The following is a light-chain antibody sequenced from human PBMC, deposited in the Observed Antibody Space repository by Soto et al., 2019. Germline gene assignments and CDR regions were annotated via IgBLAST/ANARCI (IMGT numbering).Light chain of an antibody. J-gene: IGKJ1*01. Sequence: EIVMTQSPATLSVSPGERATLSCRASQSVSSNLAWYQQKPGQAPRLLIYGASTRATGNPARFSGSGSGTEFTLTISSLQSEDFAVYYCQQYNNWWTFGQGTKVEI. CDR2: GAS. CDR3: QQYNNWWT. V-gene: IGKV3-15*01. CDR1: QSVSSN.